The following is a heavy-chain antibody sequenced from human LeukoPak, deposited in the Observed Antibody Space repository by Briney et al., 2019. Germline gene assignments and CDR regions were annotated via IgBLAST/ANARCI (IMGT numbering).Heavy chain of an antibody. CDR3: AKDGSIAAAGTDFDY. D-gene: IGHD6-13*01. CDR2: IRYDGSNK. Sequence: GGSLRPSCAASGFTFSSYGMHWVRQAPGKGLEWVAFIRYDGSNKYYADSVKGRFTISRDNSKNTLYLQMNSLRAEDTAVYYCAKDGSIAAAGTDFDYWGQGTLVTVSS. CDR1: GFTFSSYG. J-gene: IGHJ4*02. V-gene: IGHV3-30*02.